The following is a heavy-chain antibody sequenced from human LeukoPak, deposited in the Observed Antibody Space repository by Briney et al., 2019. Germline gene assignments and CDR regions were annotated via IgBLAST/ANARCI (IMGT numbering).Heavy chain of an antibody. V-gene: IGHV3-23*01. D-gene: IGHD2-15*01. CDR3: AKGSGYCSGGSCYFHYYYYGMDV. Sequence: DSVKGRFTVSRDNSKNTLYLQMNSLRAEDTAVYYCAKGSGYCSGGSCYFHYYYYGMDVWGQGTTVTVSS. J-gene: IGHJ6*02.